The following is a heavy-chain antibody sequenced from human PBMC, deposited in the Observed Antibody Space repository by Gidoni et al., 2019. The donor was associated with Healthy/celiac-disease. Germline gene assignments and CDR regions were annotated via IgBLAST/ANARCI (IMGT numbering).Heavy chain of an antibody. CDR1: GFTFSSYS. J-gene: IGHJ4*02. CDR2: ISSSSSYI. CDR3: AADRPSIAARPPDY. V-gene: IGHV3-21*01. Sequence: EVQLVESGGGLVKPGGSLRLSCAASGFTFSSYSMNWVRQAPGKGLEWVSSISSSSSYIYYADSVKGRFTISRDNAKNSLYLQMNSLRAEDTAVYYCAADRPSIAARPPDYWGQGTLVTVSS. D-gene: IGHD6-6*01.